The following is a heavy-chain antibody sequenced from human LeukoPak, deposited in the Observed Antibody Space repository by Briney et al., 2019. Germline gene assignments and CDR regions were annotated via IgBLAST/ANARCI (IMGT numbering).Heavy chain of an antibody. D-gene: IGHD1-1*01. CDR1: GDSISTYY. CDR3: ARGGGWGNWNDAVDY. J-gene: IGHJ4*02. Sequence: SETLSLTCTVSGDSISTYYWSWIRQPPGKGLEWIGYIHNSGSTKYNPSLKNPVSISVDTSKNQFSLKVNSVTAADTAVYYCARGGGWGNWNDAVDYWGQGTLVTVSS. CDR2: IHNSGST. V-gene: IGHV4-59*01.